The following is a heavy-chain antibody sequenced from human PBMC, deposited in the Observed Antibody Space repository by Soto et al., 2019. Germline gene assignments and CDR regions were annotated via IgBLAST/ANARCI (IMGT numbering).Heavy chain of an antibody. J-gene: IGHJ5*02. D-gene: IGHD2-2*01. CDR3: ARLDCSSVRCPVKWFEP. CDR1: GYIFTNYW. CDR2: VDPSDSYT. Sequence: GESLKISCKVSGYIFTNYWISWVRQLPGKGLEWMGKVDPSDSYTVYSPPFQGHVTISTDTSISTAYLQWSSLKASDTAMYYCARLDCSSVRCPVKWFEPWGQGTLVTVSS. V-gene: IGHV5-10-1*01.